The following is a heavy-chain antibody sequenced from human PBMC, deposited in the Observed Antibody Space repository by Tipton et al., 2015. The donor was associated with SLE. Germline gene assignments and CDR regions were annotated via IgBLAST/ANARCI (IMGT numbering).Heavy chain of an antibody. CDR1: GYDISRGNY. CDR2: IFHDGST. J-gene: IGHJ5*02. Sequence: TLSLTCDVSGYDISRGNYWAWIRQAPGKGLEWIGSIFHDGSTPYNPTPQSRAIISVDTSKNHFSLQLSSVTAADTAVYYCARDQEMASGENRFDPWGQGTLVTVSS. D-gene: IGHD5-24*01. V-gene: IGHV4-38-2*02. CDR3: ARDQEMASGENRFDP.